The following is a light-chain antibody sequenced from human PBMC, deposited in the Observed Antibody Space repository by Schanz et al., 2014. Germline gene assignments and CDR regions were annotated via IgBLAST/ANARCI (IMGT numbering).Light chain of an antibody. CDR3: QHLNSYPFT. J-gene: IGKJ3*01. CDR1: QGIRNY. Sequence: TQLTQSPPSLSASVGDRVTLTCRASQGIRNYLAWYQQRPGKAPQLLIYDASTLHSGVPSRFSGSGSGTDFTLTISSLQPEDFATYYCQHLNSYPFTFGPGTKVDIK. CDR2: DAS. V-gene: IGKV1-9*01.